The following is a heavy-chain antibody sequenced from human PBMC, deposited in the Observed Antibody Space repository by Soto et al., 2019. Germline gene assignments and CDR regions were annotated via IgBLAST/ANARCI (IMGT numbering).Heavy chain of an antibody. CDR3: ARDRNCSGGSCYPKAYGDYADAFDI. CDR2: IIPILGIA. D-gene: IGHD2-15*01. CDR1: GGTFSTYT. V-gene: IGHV1-69*04. J-gene: IGHJ3*02. Sequence: SVKVSCKASGGTFSTYTINWVRQAPGQGLEWMGRIIPILGIAHYAQKFQGRVTITADKSTSTAYMELSSLRSEDTAVYYCARDRNCSGGSCYPKAYGDYADAFDIWGQGTMVTVSS.